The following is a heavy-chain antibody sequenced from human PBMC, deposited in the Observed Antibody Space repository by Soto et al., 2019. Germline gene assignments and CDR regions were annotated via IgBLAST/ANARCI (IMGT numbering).Heavy chain of an antibody. CDR1: GFTFSSYW. Sequence: GGSLSLSCAASGFTFSSYWMSWVRQAPGKGLEWVANIKQDGSEKYYVDSVKGRFTISRDNAKNSLYLQMNSLRAEDTAVYYCARGNYDILTGYYRTYYFDYWGQGTLVTVSS. CDR2: IKQDGSEK. CDR3: ARGNYDILTGYYRTYYFDY. V-gene: IGHV3-7*01. J-gene: IGHJ4*02. D-gene: IGHD3-9*01.